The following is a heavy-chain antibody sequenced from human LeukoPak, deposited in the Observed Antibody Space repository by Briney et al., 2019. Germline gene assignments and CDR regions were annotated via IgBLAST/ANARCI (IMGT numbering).Heavy chain of an antibody. V-gene: IGHV1-69*13. CDR1: GDTFSTYA. D-gene: IGHD5-12*01. CDR3: ARVRERGFSGYDWRHFDY. Sequence: SVKVSCKASGDTFSTYAFSWVRQAPGQGLEWMGGIIPILATANYAQKFQGRVTITADESTSTAYMEQSSLRSEDTAVYYCARVRERGFSGYDWRHFDYWGQGALVTVSS. CDR2: IIPILATA. J-gene: IGHJ4*02.